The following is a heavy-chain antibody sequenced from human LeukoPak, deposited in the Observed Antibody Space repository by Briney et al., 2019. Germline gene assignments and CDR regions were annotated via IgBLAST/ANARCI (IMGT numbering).Heavy chain of an antibody. CDR2: IYYSGST. V-gene: IGHV4-59*01. D-gene: IGHD4-23*01. CDR3: ARVQAYGGKGYFDY. CDR1: GGSISSYD. Sequence: SETLSLTCTVSGGSISSYDWSWIRQPPGKGLEWIGYIYYSGSTNYNPSLKSRVTISVDTSKNQFSLKLGSVTAADTAVYYCARVQAYGGKGYFDYWGQGTLVTVSS. J-gene: IGHJ4*02.